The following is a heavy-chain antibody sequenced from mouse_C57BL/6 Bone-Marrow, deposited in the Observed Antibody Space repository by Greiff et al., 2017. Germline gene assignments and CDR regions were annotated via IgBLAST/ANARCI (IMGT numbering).Heavy chain of an antibody. J-gene: IGHJ3*01. Sequence: EVKLQESGPVLVKPGASVKMSCKASGYTFTDYYMNWVKQSHGKSLEWIGVINPYNGGTSYNQKFKGKATLTVDKSSSTAYMELNSLTSEDSAVYYCARRWKTLLFAYWGQGTLVTVSA. CDR1: GYTFTDYY. CDR2: INPYNGGT. V-gene: IGHV1-19*01. D-gene: IGHD2-3*01. CDR3: ARRWKTLLFAY.